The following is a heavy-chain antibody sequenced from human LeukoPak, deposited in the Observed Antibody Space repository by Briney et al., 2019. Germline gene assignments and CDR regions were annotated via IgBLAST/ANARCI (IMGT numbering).Heavy chain of an antibody. CDR3: ARVLVVPAAPDYYYGMDV. J-gene: IGHJ6*02. D-gene: IGHD2-2*01. CDR1: GFTFSSYA. V-gene: IGHV3-30-3*01. CDR2: ISYDGSNK. Sequence: GGSLRLSCAASGFTFSSYAMHWVRQAPGKGLEWVAVISYDGSNKYYADSVKGRSTISRDNSKNTLYLQMNSLRAEDTAVYYCARVLVVPAAPDYYYGMDVWGQGTTVTVSS.